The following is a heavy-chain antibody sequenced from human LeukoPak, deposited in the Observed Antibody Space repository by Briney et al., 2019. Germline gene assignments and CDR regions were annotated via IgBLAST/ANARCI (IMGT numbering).Heavy chain of an antibody. Sequence: PSETLSLTCAVYGGSFSGYYWSWIRQPPGKGLEWIGEINHSGSTNYNPSLKSRVTISVDTSKNQFSLKLSSVTAADTAVYYCARGFGIAVDWGQGTLVTVSS. D-gene: IGHD6-19*01. CDR2: INHSGST. CDR3: ARGFGIAVD. V-gene: IGHV4-34*01. J-gene: IGHJ4*02. CDR1: GGSFSGYY.